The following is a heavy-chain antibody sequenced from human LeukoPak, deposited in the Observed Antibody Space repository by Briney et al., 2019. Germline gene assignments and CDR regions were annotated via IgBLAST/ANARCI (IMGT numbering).Heavy chain of an antibody. CDR2: IGGDVRT. J-gene: IGHJ4*02. Sequence: GGSLRLSCEASGFTFSSNAMSWVRQAPGKGLEWVSGIGGDVRTHYADSVKSRFTISRDNSKNTMYLQMNSLRAEDTAVYYCAKDIIGWSFDYWGQGTLVTVSS. D-gene: IGHD2-15*01. CDR3: AKDIIGWSFDY. V-gene: IGHV3-23*01. CDR1: GFTFSSNA.